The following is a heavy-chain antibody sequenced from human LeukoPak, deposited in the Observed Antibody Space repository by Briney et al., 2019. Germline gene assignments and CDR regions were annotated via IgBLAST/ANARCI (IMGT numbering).Heavy chain of an antibody. Sequence: SETLSLTCTVSGGSISSGGYYWSWIRQHPGKGLEWIGYIYYSGSTYYNPSLKSRVTISVGTSKNQFSLKLSSVTAADTAVYYCARDKPYGSGSYIDYWGQGTLVTVSS. CDR3: ARDKPYGSGSYIDY. D-gene: IGHD3-10*01. V-gene: IGHV4-31*03. J-gene: IGHJ4*02. CDR1: GGSISSGGYY. CDR2: IYYSGST.